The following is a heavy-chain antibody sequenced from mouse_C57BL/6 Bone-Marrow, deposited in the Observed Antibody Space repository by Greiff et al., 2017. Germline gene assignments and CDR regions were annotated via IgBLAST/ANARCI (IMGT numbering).Heavy chain of an antibody. CDR1: GYAFSSYW. CDR3: ARTGLTVGD. Sequence: VKLQQSGAELVKPGASVKISCKASGYAFSSYWMNWVKQRPGKGLEWIGQIDPGDGDTNYNGKVKGKATLTVDQSSITGYMQLSSLTSEDSAVYFCARTGLTVGDWGTGTTVTVSS. V-gene: IGHV1-80*01. D-gene: IGHD1-1*01. CDR2: IDPGDGDT. J-gene: IGHJ1*03.